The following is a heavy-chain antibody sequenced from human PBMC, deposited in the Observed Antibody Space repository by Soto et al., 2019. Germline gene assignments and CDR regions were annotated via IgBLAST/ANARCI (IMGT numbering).Heavy chain of an antibody. CDR1: GFTFDDYA. V-gene: IGHV3-9*01. Sequence: ESGGGLVQPGRSLRLSCAASGFTFDDYAMHWVRQAPGKGLEWVSGISWNSGSIGYADSVKGRFTISRDNAKNSLYLQMNSLRAEDTALYYCAKDLAYGDYSGVDAFDIWGQGTMVTVSS. CDR3: AKDLAYGDYSGVDAFDI. J-gene: IGHJ3*02. CDR2: ISWNSGSI. D-gene: IGHD4-17*01.